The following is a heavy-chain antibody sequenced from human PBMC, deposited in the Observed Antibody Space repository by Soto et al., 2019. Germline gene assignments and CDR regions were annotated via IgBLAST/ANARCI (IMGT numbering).Heavy chain of an antibody. Sequence: ASVKVSCKVSGYTLTELSIHWVRQAPGEGLEWMGGFDLENGETIYAQRFQGRVTMTEESSADTPYMELSSLRSEDTAVYYCAIEDRRSNQFDHWGQGTMVTVS. CDR3: AIEDRRSNQFDH. CDR1: GYTLTELS. D-gene: IGHD6-13*01. J-gene: IGHJ4*02. CDR2: FDLENGET. V-gene: IGHV1-24*01.